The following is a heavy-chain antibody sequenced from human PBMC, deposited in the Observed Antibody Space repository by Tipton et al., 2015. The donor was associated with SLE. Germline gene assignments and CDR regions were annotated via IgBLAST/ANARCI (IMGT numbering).Heavy chain of an antibody. J-gene: IGHJ4*02. Sequence: LSLTCTVSGASIYSGSYFWSWIRQPAGKGLEWIGRIHSTGSTNYNSSLESRVSMSIDTSKNLFSLKLTSVTAADTAVYYCARFRREHQLVRLAWLWGQGTLVTVSS. CDR3: ARFRREHQLVRLAWL. D-gene: IGHD1-1*01. CDR1: GASIYSGSYF. V-gene: IGHV4-61*02. CDR2: IHSTGST.